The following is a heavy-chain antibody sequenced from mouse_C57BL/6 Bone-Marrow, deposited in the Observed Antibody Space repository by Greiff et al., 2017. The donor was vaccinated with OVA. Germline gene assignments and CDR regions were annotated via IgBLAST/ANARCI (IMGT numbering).Heavy chain of an antibody. CDR1: GFSLTSYG. CDR3: ATPYSNYVRFAY. CDR2: IWSGGST. V-gene: IGHV2-2*01. D-gene: IGHD2-5*01. Sequence: QVQLQQSGPGLVQPSQSLSITCTVSGFSLTSYGVHWVRQSPGKGLEWLGVIWSGGSTDYNAAFISRLSISKDNPKSQVFFKMNSLQAEDTAIYYCATPYSNYVRFAYWGQGTLVTVSA. J-gene: IGHJ3*01.